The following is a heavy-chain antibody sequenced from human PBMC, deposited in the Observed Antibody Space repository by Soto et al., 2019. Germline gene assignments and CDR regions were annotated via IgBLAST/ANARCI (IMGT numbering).Heavy chain of an antibody. CDR1: GGSISSGGYY. Sequence: SETLSLTCTVSGGSISSGGYYWSWIRQHPGKGLEWIGYIYYSGSTYYNPSLKSRVTISVDTSKNQFSLKLSSVTAADTAVYYCARGTGMATVYDYWGQGTLVTVSS. CDR2: IYYSGST. V-gene: IGHV4-31*03. CDR3: ARGTGMATVYDY. J-gene: IGHJ4*02. D-gene: IGHD4-4*01.